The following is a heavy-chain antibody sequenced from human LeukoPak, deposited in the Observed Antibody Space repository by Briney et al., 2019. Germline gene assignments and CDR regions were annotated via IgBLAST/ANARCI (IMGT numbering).Heavy chain of an antibody. CDR2: IYTSGST. V-gene: IGHV4-4*09. CDR1: GGSISSYY. Sequence: PSETLSLTCTVSGGSISSYYWSWIRQPPGKGLEWIGYIYTSGSTNYNPSLKSRVTISVDTSKNQFSLKLSSVTAAATAVYYCARGVGAARYYYYMDVWGKGTTVTVSS. CDR3: ARGVGAARYYYYMDV. J-gene: IGHJ6*03. D-gene: IGHD6-6*01.